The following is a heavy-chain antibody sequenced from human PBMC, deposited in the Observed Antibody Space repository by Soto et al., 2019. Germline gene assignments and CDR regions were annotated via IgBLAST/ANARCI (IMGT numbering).Heavy chain of an antibody. CDR1: GFTFSSYG. V-gene: IGHV3-48*02. Sequence: GGSLILSCVASGFTFSSYGMNWVRQAPGKGLEWLAYITIRTGNVLYADSVRGRFTISADNAENSVILQMNSLRDEDSAVYFCVRDRDLYRDMFHADLWGQGTLVTVSS. CDR3: VRDRDLYRDMFHADL. D-gene: IGHD3-10*02. J-gene: IGHJ4*01. CDR2: ITIRTGNV.